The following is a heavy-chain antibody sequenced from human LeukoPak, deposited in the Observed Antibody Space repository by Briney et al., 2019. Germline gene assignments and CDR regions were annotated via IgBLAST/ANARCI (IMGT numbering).Heavy chain of an antibody. CDR2: IHYSGST. J-gene: IGHJ4*02. Sequence: PSETLSLTCTVSGGSISSSSYYWNWIRQHPGKGLEWIGYIHYSGSTHYNPSLKSRVTISVDTSKDQFSLKLNSVTAADTAVYYCARGSGDYILPLDYWGQGTLVTVSS. D-gene: IGHD4-17*01. V-gene: IGHV4-31*03. CDR1: GGSISSSSYY. CDR3: ARGSGDYILPLDY.